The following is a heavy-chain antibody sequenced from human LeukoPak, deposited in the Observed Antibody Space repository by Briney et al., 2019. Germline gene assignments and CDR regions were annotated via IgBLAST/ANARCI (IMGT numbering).Heavy chain of an antibody. CDR1: GYTFTGYY. CDR2: INPNSGGT. J-gene: IGHJ4*02. V-gene: IGHV1-2*02. CDR3: ARDGALLRYFDWLSAAYFDY. D-gene: IGHD3-9*01. Sequence: RASVKVSCKASGYTFTGYYMHWVRQAPGQGLEWMRWINPNSGGTNYAQKFQGRVTMTRDTSISTAYMELSRLRSDDTAVYYCARDGALLRYFDWLSAAYFDYWGQGTLVTVSS.